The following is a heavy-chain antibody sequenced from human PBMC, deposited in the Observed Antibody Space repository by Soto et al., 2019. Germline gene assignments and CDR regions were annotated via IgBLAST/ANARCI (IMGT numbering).Heavy chain of an antibody. J-gene: IGHJ3*02. Sequence: ASVKVSCKASGYTFTSYGISWVRQAPGQGLEWMGWISAYNGNTNYAQKFQGRVTITADKSTSTAYMELSSLRSEDTAVYYCARAYCSGGSCYYRNAFDIWGQGTMVTVSS. V-gene: IGHV1-18*01. CDR2: ISAYNGNT. D-gene: IGHD2-15*01. CDR1: GYTFTSYG. CDR3: ARAYCSGGSCYYRNAFDI.